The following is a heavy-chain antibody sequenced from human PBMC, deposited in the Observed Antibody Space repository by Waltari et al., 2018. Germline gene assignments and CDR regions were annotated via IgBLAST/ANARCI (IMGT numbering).Heavy chain of an antibody. J-gene: IGHJ4*02. CDR1: GGSISSSSYY. Sequence: QLQLQESGPGLVKPSETLSLTCTVSGGSISSSSYYWGWIRQPPGKGLEWIGSIYYSGSTYYNPSLKSRVTISVDTSKDQFSLKLSSVTAADTAVYYCARAVPLGYCSGGSCSPFDYWGQGTLVTVSS. CDR3: ARAVPLGYCSGGSCSPFDY. D-gene: IGHD2-15*01. CDR2: IYYSGST. V-gene: IGHV4-39*07.